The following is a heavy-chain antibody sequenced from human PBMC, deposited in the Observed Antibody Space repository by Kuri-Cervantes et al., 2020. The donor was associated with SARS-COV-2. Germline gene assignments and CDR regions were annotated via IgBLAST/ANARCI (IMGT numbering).Heavy chain of an antibody. J-gene: IGHJ1*01. V-gene: IGHV4-34*01. D-gene: IGHD6-13*01. CDR1: GESFSGYY. Sequence: SETLSLTCAVYGESFSGYYWSWIRQPPGKGLEWIGEINHSGSTNYNPSLKSRVTISVDTSKNQFSLKLSSVTAADTAVYYCASPPMEQLVEGGLEYFQHWGQGTLVTVSS. CDR2: INHSGST. CDR3: ASPPMEQLVEGGLEYFQH.